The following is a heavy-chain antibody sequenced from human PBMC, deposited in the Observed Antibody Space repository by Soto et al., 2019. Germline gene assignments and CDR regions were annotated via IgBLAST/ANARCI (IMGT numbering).Heavy chain of an antibody. CDR2: IIPILGIA. CDR1: GGTFSSYT. J-gene: IGHJ5*02. D-gene: IGHD4-17*01. Sequence: QVQLVQSGAEVKKPGSSVKVSCKASGGTFSSYTISWVRQAPGQGLEWMGRIIPILGIANYAQKFQGRVTITADKSTSTAYMELSSLRSEDTAVYYCARELKDYGDQRVNWFDPWGQGTLVTVSS. CDR3: ARELKDYGDQRVNWFDP. V-gene: IGHV1-69*08.